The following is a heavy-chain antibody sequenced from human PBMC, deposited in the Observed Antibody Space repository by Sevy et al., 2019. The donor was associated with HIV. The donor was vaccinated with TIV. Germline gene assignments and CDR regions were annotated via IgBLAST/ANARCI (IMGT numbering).Heavy chain of an antibody. J-gene: IGHJ3*02. Sequence: ASVKVSCKASGGTFDTYTISWLRQAPGQGLEWMGGIIPMFDTANYAQKFQGRVTITADDSTNTAYMDLSSLRSEDSAVYYCARARDITFGGGDAFDIWGQGTMVTVSS. CDR2: IIPMFDTA. CDR3: ARARDITFGGGDAFDI. V-gene: IGHV1-69*13. CDR1: GGTFDTYT. D-gene: IGHD3-16*01.